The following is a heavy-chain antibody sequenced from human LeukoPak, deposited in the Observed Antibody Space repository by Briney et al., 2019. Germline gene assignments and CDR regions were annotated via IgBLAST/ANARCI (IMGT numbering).Heavy chain of an antibody. CDR1: VCTYTGHY. V-gene: IGHV1-2*02. D-gene: IGHD6-13*01. J-gene: IGHJ3*02. CDR2: INPNSGGT. CDR3: ARGRTAAEWDDAFDI. Sequence: ASVRVCLQPSVCTYTGHYMHWVRQAPGQGLEWMGWINPNSGGTNYAQKFQGGVAMTRDTSISTAYMELSRLRSDDAALYYCARGRTAAEWDDAFDIWGQGAIVTVSS.